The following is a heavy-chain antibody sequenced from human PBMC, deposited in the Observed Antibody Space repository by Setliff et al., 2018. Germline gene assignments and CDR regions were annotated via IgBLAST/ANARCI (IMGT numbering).Heavy chain of an antibody. CDR2: IKEDGSEK. Sequence: GGSLRLSCAASGFNFNGYWMNWVRQAPGKGLEWVANIKEDGSEKFYVDSVKGRFTISRDNAKQSGYLQMNSLRVEDTAVYYCAREASSGYLHYYMDVWGTGTTVTVSS. V-gene: IGHV3-7*01. J-gene: IGHJ6*03. CDR3: AREASSGYLHYYMDV. CDR1: GFNFNGYW. D-gene: IGHD6-25*01.